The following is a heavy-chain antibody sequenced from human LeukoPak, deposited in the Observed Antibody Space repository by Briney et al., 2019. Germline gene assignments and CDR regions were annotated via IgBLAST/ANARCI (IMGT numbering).Heavy chain of an antibody. J-gene: IGHJ4*02. V-gene: IGHV1-8*01. CDR1: GYTFTSYD. D-gene: IGHD3-22*01. Sequence: ASVKVSCKASGYTFTSYDINWVRQATGQGLEWMGWMNPNSGNTGYAQTFQGRVTMTRNTSISTAYMELSSLRSEDTAVYYCARVRGPYYYDSSGYYLDDYWGQGTLVTVSS. CDR3: ARVRGPYYYDSSGYYLDDY. CDR2: MNPNSGNT.